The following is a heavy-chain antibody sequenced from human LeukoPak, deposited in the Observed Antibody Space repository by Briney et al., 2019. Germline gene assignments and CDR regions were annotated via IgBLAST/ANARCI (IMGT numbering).Heavy chain of an antibody. CDR1: GGSFSGYY. D-gene: IGHD3-3*01. Sequence: SETLSLTCAVYGGSFSGYYWSWIRQPPGKGLEWIGEINHSGSTNYNPSLESRVTISVDTSKNQFSLKLSSVTAADTAVYYCARGGSVQYDFWSGYYSYNWFDPWGQGTLVTVSS. J-gene: IGHJ5*02. CDR2: INHSGST. V-gene: IGHV4-34*01. CDR3: ARGGSVQYDFWSGYYSYNWFDP.